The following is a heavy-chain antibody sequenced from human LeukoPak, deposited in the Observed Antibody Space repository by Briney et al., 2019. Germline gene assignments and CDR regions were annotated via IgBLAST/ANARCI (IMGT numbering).Heavy chain of an antibody. V-gene: IGHV1-18*04. J-gene: IGHJ4*02. Sequence: ASVKVSCKASGYTFTGYYMHWVRQAPGQGLEWMGWISAYNGNTNSAQSLQGRVTMTTDTSTSTAYMELRSLRSDDTAVYYCARDIHMVRGVIPNFDYWGQGTLVTVSS. D-gene: IGHD3-10*01. CDR1: GYTFTGYY. CDR3: ARDIHMVRGVIPNFDY. CDR2: ISAYNGNT.